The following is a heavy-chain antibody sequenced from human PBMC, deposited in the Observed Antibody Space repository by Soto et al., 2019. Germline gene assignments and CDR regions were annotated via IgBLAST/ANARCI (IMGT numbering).Heavy chain of an antibody. V-gene: IGHV1-46*01. CDR1: GYIFTSYY. CDR3: ARTLYGDNVDY. CDR2: INPSGGTT. Sequence: ASVKVSCKASGYIFTSYYIHWVRQAPGQGLEWMALINPSGGTTNYAQKFQGRVTMTRNTSISTAYMELSSLRSEDTAVYYCARTLYGDNVDYWGQGTLVTVSS. D-gene: IGHD4-17*01. J-gene: IGHJ4*02.